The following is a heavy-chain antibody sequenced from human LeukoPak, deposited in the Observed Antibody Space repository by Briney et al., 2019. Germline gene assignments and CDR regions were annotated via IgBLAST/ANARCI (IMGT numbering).Heavy chain of an antibody. J-gene: IGHJ6*03. Sequence: SETLSLTCTVSGGSIDTYYWSWIRRSPVKGLEWIGYIFPSGSAFYNPSLGSRVTISLDTSENQFSLKLSSVTAADTAVYYCARRNHYFFYMDVWGKGTTVTVSS. CDR1: GGSIDTYY. CDR3: ARRNHYFFYMDV. CDR2: IFPSGSA. V-gene: IGHV4-4*09.